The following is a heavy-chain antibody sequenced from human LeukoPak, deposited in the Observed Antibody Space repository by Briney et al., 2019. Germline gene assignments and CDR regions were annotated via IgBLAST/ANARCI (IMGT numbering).Heavy chain of an antibody. D-gene: IGHD6-13*01. CDR2: IYYSGST. Sequence: PSETLSLTCTVSGGSISSGDYYWSWIRQPPGKGLEWIGYIYYSGSTYYNPSLKSRVTISVDTSKNQFSLKLSSVTAADTAVYYCARHGLKDGFIAAPEPFDYWGQGTLVTVSS. V-gene: IGHV4-30-4*01. CDR1: GGSISSGDYY. J-gene: IGHJ4*02. CDR3: ARHGLKDGFIAAPEPFDY.